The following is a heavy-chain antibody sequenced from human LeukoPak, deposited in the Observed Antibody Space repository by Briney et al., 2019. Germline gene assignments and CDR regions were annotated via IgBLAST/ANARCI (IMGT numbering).Heavy chain of an antibody. CDR1: GFTFSSYA. CDR2: ISGSGGST. V-gene: IGHV3-23*01. Sequence: GGSLRLSCAASGFTFSSYAMSWVRQAPGKGLEWVSAISGSGGSTYYADSVKGRFTISSDNSKNTLYLQMNSLRAEDTAVYYCAKRYLDSSGLGWGQGTLVTVSS. CDR3: AKRYLDSSGLG. D-gene: IGHD6-19*01. J-gene: IGHJ4*02.